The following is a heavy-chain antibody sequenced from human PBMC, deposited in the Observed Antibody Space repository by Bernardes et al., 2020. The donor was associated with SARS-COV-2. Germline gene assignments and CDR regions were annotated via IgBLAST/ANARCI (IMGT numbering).Heavy chain of an antibody. CDR1: GFTFSDYY. CDR3: TTAMTTVTPGFDY. Sequence: GGSLRLSCAASGFTFSDYYMSWIRQAPGKGLEWVSYISSSGSIGYADSVKGRFTISRDNAKNSLYLQMNSLRAEDTALYYCTTAMTTVTPGFDYWGQGTLVTVSS. CDR2: ISSSGSI. V-gene: IGHV3-11*01. J-gene: IGHJ4*02. D-gene: IGHD4-17*01.